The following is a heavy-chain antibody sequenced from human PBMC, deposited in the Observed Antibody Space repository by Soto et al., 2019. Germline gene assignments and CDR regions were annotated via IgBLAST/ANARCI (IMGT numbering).Heavy chain of an antibody. V-gene: IGHV3-23*01. Sequence: PWGSMRLSCAASGFTFSSYAMSWVRQAPGKGLEWVSAISGSGGSTYYADSVKGRFTISRDNSKNTLYLQMNSLRAEDTAVYYCAKEQSMVPLRYFDWSQGWFDPWGQGTLVTVSS. CDR3: AKEQSMVPLRYFDWSQGWFDP. CDR2: ISGSGGST. D-gene: IGHD3-9*01. CDR1: GFTFSSYA. J-gene: IGHJ5*02.